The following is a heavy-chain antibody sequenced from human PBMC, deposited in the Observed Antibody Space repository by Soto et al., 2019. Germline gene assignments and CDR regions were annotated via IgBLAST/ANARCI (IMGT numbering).Heavy chain of an antibody. D-gene: IGHD3-10*01. CDR2: ISDSGGST. CDR3: ARLGSGSYPLLDYFDY. Sequence: PGGSLRLSCAGSGFTFSSYAMSWVRQAPGKGLEWVAVISDSGGSTYYADSVKGRFTISRDNSKNTLYLQMNSLRAEDTAVYYCARLGSGSYPLLDYFDYWGQGTLVTVSS. CDR1: GFTFSSYA. J-gene: IGHJ4*02. V-gene: IGHV3-23*01.